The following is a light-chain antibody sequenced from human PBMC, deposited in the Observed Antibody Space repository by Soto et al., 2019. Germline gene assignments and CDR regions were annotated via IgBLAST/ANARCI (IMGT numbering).Light chain of an antibody. CDR2: AAS. CDR1: QDTSTD. Sequence: AIQMTQSPSSLSASVGDRVTITCRASQDTSTDVAWYQQKPGKAPKLLIYAASSLQSGVSSRFSGSGSGTYFTLTISSLQPEDFATYYCLQDYNFPYSFGQGTKLEIK. V-gene: IGKV1-6*01. CDR3: LQDYNFPYS. J-gene: IGKJ2*01.